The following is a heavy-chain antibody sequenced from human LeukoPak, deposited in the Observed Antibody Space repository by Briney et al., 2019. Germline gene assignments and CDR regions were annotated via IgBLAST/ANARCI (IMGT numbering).Heavy chain of an antibody. J-gene: IGHJ4*02. CDR2: INNDGSTT. CDR1: GFSFSSDW. V-gene: IGHV3-74*01. D-gene: IGHD6-19*01. Sequence: GGSLRLSCAASGFSFSSDWMHWVRQAPGKGLVWVSRINNDGSTTAYADSVKGRFTISRDNAKNTLFLQMNTLRAEDTAVYYCAGDSYRSGWDWGQGTLVTVSS. CDR3: AGDSYRSGWD.